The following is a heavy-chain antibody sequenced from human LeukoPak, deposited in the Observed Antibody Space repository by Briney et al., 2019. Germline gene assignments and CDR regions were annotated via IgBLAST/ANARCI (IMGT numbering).Heavy chain of an antibody. CDR2: ISHSGDTI. J-gene: IGHJ4*02. CDR3: AKDIRHSLQLLDQYYFDS. D-gene: IGHD3-3*01. V-gene: IGHV3-11*01. CDR1: GFSFSDYY. Sequence: GGSLRLSCAASGFSFSDYYMSWIRQAPAKGLDWISKISHSGDTIYYADSVKGRFTISRDNTEISLFLQMNSLRAEDTAVYYCAKDIRHSLQLLDQYYFDSWGQGTLVTVSS.